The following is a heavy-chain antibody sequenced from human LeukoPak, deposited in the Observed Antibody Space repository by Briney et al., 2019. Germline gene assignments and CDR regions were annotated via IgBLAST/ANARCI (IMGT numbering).Heavy chain of an antibody. CDR1: GFTVSSNY. Sequence: SGGSLRLSCAASGFTVSSNYMSWVRQAPGKGLEWVSIFYRGGSTYYADSVKDRFTISRDNSKNTLYLQMNSLRAEDTAVYYCAGEGWGSVAGDDFWSGYYDDYWGQGTLVTVSS. D-gene: IGHD3-3*01. CDR3: AGEGWGSVAGDDFWSGYYDDY. J-gene: IGHJ4*02. V-gene: IGHV3-53*01. CDR2: FYRGGST.